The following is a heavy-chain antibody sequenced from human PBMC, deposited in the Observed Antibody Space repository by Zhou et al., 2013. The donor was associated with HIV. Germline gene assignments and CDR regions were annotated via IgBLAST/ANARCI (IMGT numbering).Heavy chain of an antibody. Sequence: QVQLVQSGAEVKKPGSSVKVSCKASGGTFSTYAFSWVRQAPGQGLEWMGGIIPFFGTANYAQKFQGRVAITAAESTRTAYLELSGLRSEDTAVYYCASDLLVEDAFDIWGQGTMVTVSS. CDR3: ASDLLVEDAFDI. J-gene: IGHJ3*02. CDR1: GGTFSTYA. CDR2: IIPFFGTA. V-gene: IGHV1-69*12. D-gene: IGHD6-6*01.